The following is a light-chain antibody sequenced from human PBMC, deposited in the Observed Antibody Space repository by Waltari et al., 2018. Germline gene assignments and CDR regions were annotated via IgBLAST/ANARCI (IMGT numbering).Light chain of an antibody. Sequence: DIQMTQSPSSLSASVGQRVTISCQASKDISNYLNWYQQKPGQAPKLLIYDASNLETGVPSKFSGSGSGTHFTFTISSLQPEDIATYYCQQYDAVSITFGQGTRLDIK. CDR3: QQYDAVSIT. V-gene: IGKV1-33*01. CDR2: DAS. J-gene: IGKJ5*01. CDR1: KDISNY.